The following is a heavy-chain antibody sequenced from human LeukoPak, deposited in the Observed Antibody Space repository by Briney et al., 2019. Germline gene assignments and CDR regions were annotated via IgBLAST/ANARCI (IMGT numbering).Heavy chain of an antibody. V-gene: IGHV4-4*07. CDR1: GGSISSYY. CDR2: IYTSGST. J-gene: IGHJ3*02. D-gene: IGHD4-17*01. Sequence: SETLSLTCTVSGGSISSYYWSWIRQPAGKGLEWIGRIYTSGSTSYNPSLKSRVTISVDTSKNQFSLKLSSVTAADTAVYYCARDLRGTTVTFDAFDIWGQGTMVTVSS. CDR3: ARDLRGTTVTFDAFDI.